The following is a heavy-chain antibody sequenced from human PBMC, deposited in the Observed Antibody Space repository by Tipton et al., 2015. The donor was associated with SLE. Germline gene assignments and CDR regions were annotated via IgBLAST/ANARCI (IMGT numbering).Heavy chain of an antibody. CDR1: GDSMTDDPYY. CDR3: ATASRRIGPAAMEDY. J-gene: IGHJ4*02. Sequence: TLSLTCAVSGDSMTDDPYYYNWIRQPAGKGLEWIGQIYTSGNTIYHPSLKSRVTISLDTSKRHFSLNVASVTAADTAVYYCATASRRIGPAAMEDYWGQGKLVTVSS. V-gene: IGHV4-61*09. D-gene: IGHD2-2*01. CDR2: IYTSGNT.